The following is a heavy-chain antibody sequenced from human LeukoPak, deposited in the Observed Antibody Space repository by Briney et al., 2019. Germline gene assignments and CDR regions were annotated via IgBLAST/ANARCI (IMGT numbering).Heavy chain of an antibody. V-gene: IGHV5-51*01. CDR3: ARQSRDGSKTRGYYFDY. D-gene: IGHD3-10*01. CDR1: GYIFTHYW. CDR2: IYPADSDT. Sequence: GESLKISCQVSGYIFTHYWIGWVRQMPGKGLESMGIIYPADSDTTYSPSFQGQVTISADKSISTVYLQWSSLKASDTAMYYCARQSRDGSKTRGYYFDYWSQGTLVTVSS. J-gene: IGHJ4*02.